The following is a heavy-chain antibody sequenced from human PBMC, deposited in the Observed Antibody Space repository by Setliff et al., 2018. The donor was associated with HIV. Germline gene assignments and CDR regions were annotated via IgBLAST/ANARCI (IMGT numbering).Heavy chain of an antibody. D-gene: IGHD3-10*01. Sequence: RGSLRLSCAASGFTFSRYAMQWVRQAPGKGLEWVAVISSDGSNEYYADSVKGRFTISRDNSKNTLYVQMNSLRAEDTAVYYCARDQLAMVRRSGMDVWGQGTTVTVSS. J-gene: IGHJ6*02. CDR2: ISSDGSNE. CDR3: ARDQLAMVRRSGMDV. V-gene: IGHV3-30*04. CDR1: GFTFSRYA.